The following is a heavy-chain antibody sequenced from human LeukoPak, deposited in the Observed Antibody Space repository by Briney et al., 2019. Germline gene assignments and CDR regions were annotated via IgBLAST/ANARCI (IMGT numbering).Heavy chain of an antibody. CDR1: GFTFSSYG. V-gene: IGHV3-30*18. Sequence: GGSLRLSCAASGFTFSSYGMHWVRQAPGKGLEWVAVISYDGSNKYYADSVKGRFTISRDNSKNTLYLQMNSLRAEDTAVYYCAKPHRSSWYYFDYWGQGTLVTVSS. J-gene: IGHJ4*02. D-gene: IGHD6-13*01. CDR3: AKPHRSSWYYFDY. CDR2: ISYDGSNK.